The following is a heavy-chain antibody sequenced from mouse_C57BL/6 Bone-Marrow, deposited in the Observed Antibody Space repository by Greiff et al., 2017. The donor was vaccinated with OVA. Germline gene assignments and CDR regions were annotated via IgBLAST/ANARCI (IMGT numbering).Heavy chain of an antibody. J-gene: IGHJ3*01. CDR1: GYTFTDYN. V-gene: IGHV1-18*01. Sequence: VQLQQSGPELAKPGASVKIPCKASGYTFTDYNMDWVKQSPGKSLEWLGDINSNNGGTIHNQKFKGKATLTVDKSSSTAYMELRSLTSEDTAVYYCARGGYYDYDGGAWFAYWGQGTLVTVSA. CDR2: INSNNGGT. D-gene: IGHD2-4*01. CDR3: ARGGYYDYDGGAWFAY.